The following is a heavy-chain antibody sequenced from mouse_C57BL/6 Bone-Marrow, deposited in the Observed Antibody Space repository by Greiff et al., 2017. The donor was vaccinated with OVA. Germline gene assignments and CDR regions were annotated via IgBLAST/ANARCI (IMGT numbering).Heavy chain of an antibody. J-gene: IGHJ3*01. CDR2: IRLKSDNYAT. V-gene: IGHV6-3*01. CDR1: GFTFSNYW. D-gene: IGHD3-2*02. Sequence: EVKLMESGGGLVQPGGSMKLSCVASGFTFSNYWMNWVRQSPEKGFEWVAQIRLKSDNYATHYAESVKGRFTISRDDSKSSVYLQMNNLRAEDTGIYCCTIEDSSGYPFAYWGQGTLVTVSA. CDR3: TIEDSSGYPFAY.